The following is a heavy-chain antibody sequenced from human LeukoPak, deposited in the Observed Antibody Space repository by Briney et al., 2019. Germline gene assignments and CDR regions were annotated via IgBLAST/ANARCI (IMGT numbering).Heavy chain of an antibody. CDR1: GFTFSTYA. V-gene: IGHV3-30*18. CDR2: VSYDGTKK. J-gene: IGHJ4*02. CDR3: AKDNIAQGSGSYLDY. Sequence: PGGSLRLSCAASGFTFSTYAMHWVRKAPGKGLEWVAIVSYDGTKKDYADSVKGRFSISRDNSKNTLYLQMNSLRAEDTAIYYCAKDNIAQGSGSYLDYWGQGALVTVSS. D-gene: IGHD3-10*01.